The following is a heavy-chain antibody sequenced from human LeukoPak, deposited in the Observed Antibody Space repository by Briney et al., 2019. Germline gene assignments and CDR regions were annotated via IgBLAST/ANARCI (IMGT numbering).Heavy chain of an antibody. D-gene: IGHD3-9*01. V-gene: IGHV3-9*01. J-gene: IGHJ3*02. CDR2: ISWNSGSK. CDR3: AKGFDWSNDAFDI. Sequence: GGSLRLSCAASGFTFDDYAMHWVRQAPGKGLEWVSGISWNSGSKGYADSVKGRFTISRDNAKNSLYLQMNSLRAEDTALYYCAKGFDWSNDAFDIWGQGTMVTVSS. CDR1: GFTFDDYA.